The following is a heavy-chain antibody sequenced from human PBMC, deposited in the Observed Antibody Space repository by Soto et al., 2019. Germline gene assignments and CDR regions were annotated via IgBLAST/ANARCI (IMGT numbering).Heavy chain of an antibody. CDR1: VFTFSSYS. J-gene: IGHJ1*01. CDR2: ISSSSSYI. CDR3: ARDHYYDSSGYYYWGKYFQH. Sequence: GSLRVSCAASVFTFSSYSMNWVRQAPGKGLEWVSSISSSSSYIYYADSVKGRFTISRDNAKNSLYLQMNSLRAEDTAVYYCARDHYYDSSGYYYWGKYFQHWGQGTLVTVSS. V-gene: IGHV3-21*01. D-gene: IGHD3-22*01.